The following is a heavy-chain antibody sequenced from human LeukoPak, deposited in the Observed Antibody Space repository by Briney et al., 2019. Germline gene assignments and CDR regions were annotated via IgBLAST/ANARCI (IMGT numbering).Heavy chain of an antibody. V-gene: IGHV4-59*01. D-gene: IGHD3-10*01. CDR1: GGSISSYY. CDR2: IYYSGST. J-gene: IGHJ4*02. Sequence: SETLSLTCTVSGGSISSYYWSWIRQPPGKGLEWIGYIYYSGSTNYNPSLKSRVTISADTSKKQFSLKLTSVTAADTAVYYCARGHRGGDYWGQGTLVTVSS. CDR3: ARGHRGGDY.